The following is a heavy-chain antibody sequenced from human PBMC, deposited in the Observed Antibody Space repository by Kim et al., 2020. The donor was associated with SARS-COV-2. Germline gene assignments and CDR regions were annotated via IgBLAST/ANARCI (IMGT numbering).Heavy chain of an antibody. D-gene: IGHD6-13*01. J-gene: IGHJ6*03. V-gene: IGHV7-4-1*02. CDR2: INTNTGNP. CDR1: GYTFTSYA. Sequence: ASVKVSCKASGYTFTSYAMNWVRQAPGQGLEWMGWINTNTGNPTYAQGFTGRFVFSLDTSVSTAYLQISSLKAEDTAVYYCARDGSGWYPSIFYYYYYMDVGGKGTTVTVSS. CDR3: ARDGSGWYPSIFYYYYYMDV.